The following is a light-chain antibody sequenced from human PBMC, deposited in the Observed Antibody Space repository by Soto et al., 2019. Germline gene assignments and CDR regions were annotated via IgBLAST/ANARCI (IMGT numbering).Light chain of an antibody. CDR2: AAS. J-gene: IGKJ1*01. V-gene: IGKV1-17*01. Sequence: TQMTQSPLSLSASVGEKIIITCRASRDVGSDVSWYQQKPGQAPKLVIYAASNLYTGVPSRFSGRRSGTEFTLTISSLQPEDFASYYCLQHHSFPRTFGQGTKVEV. CDR3: LQHHSFPRT. CDR1: RDVGSD.